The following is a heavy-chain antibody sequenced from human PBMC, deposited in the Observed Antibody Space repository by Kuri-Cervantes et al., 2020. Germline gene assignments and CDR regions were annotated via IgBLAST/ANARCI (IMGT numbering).Heavy chain of an antibody. Sequence: ASVKVSCKASGYTFTGYYMHWVRQAPGQGLEWMGWINPNSGDTNYAQKFQGRVTMTRDTSISTAYMELSRLKSDDTAVYYCARDPALIGSLTPYGNWGQGTLVTVSS. CDR1: GYTFTGYY. V-gene: IGHV1-2*02. CDR3: ARDPALIGSLTPYGN. J-gene: IGHJ4*02. CDR2: INPNSGDT. D-gene: IGHD3-10*01.